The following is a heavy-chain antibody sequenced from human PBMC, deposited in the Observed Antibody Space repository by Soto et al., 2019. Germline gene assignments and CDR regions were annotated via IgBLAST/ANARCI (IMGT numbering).Heavy chain of an antibody. Sequence: QVQLVQSGAEVKKPGASVKVSCKASGYTFTSYGISWVRQAPGQGLEWMGWISAYNGNTNYAQKLQGRVTMTTDTSTSTAYMEQRSRRSDDTAVYYCARAPGALWFGALLSYYYYGMDVWGQGTTVTVSS. CDR2: ISAYNGNT. CDR3: ARAPGALWFGALLSYYYYGMDV. J-gene: IGHJ6*02. D-gene: IGHD3-10*01. V-gene: IGHV1-18*01. CDR1: GYTFTSYG.